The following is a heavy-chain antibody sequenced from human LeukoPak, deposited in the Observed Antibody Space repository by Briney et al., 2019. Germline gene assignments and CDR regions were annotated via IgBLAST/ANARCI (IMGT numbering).Heavy chain of an antibody. CDR3: AKDSQWYSYSSSWYYFDY. Sequence: SGGSLRLSCAASGFTFSSYGMHWFRQAPGKGLEWVAFIRYDGSNKYYADSVKGRFTISRDNSKNTLYLQMNSLRAEDTAVYYCAKDSQWYSYSSSWYYFDYWGQGTLVTVSS. V-gene: IGHV3-30*02. CDR2: IRYDGSNK. J-gene: IGHJ4*02. CDR1: GFTFSSYG. D-gene: IGHD6-13*01.